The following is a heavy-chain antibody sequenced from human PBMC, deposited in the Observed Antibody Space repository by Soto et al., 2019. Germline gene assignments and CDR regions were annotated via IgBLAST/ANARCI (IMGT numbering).Heavy chain of an antibody. V-gene: IGHV3-33*01. D-gene: IGHD6-13*01. CDR2: IWYDGSNK. J-gene: IGHJ6*02. Sequence: GSLRLSCAASGFTFSSYGMHWVRQAPGKGLEWVAVIWYDGSNKYYADSVKGRFTISRDNSKNTLYLQMNSLRAEDTAVYYCAREQQQLVEDYYYGMDVWGQGTTVTVSS. CDR3: AREQQQLVEDYYYGMDV. CDR1: GFTFSSYG.